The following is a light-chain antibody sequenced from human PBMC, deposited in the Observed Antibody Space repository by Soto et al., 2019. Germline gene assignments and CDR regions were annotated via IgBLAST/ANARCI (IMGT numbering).Light chain of an antibody. CDR3: CSYSTSNTHNYV. CDR2: EVN. Sequence: QSALTQPASVSGSPGQSITVSCTGTSSDIGGYNYVSWYQHHPGKAPQLIIYEVNLRPSGVSDRFSASKSGDTASLTISGLQAGDEADYYCCSYSTSNTHNYVFGTGTTV. V-gene: IGLV2-14*01. CDR1: SSDIGGYNY. J-gene: IGLJ1*01.